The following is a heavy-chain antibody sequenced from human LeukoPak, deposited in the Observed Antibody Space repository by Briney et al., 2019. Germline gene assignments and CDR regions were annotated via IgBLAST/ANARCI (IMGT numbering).Heavy chain of an antibody. CDR2: IYYSGST. Sequence: SETLSLTCTVSGGSISSGDYYWSWIRQPPGKGLEWIGYIYYSGSTYYNPSLKSRVTISVDTSKNQFSLKLSSVTAADTAVYYCAREWTSYDILTGYTHPDAFDIWGQGTMVTVSS. V-gene: IGHV4-30-4*08. J-gene: IGHJ3*02. CDR1: GGSISSGDYY. CDR3: AREWTSYDILTGYTHPDAFDI. D-gene: IGHD3-9*01.